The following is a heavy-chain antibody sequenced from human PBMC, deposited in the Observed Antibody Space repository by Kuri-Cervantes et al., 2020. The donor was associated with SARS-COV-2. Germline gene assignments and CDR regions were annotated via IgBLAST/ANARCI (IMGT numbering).Heavy chain of an antibody. CDR3: ARQSRGATATVTTDYYYYGMDV. CDR1: GGSISSGGYY. CDR2: IYYSGST. D-gene: IGHD4-17*01. Sequence: LRLSCTVSGGSISSGGYYWSWIRQHPGKGLEWIGYIYYSGSTYYNPSLKSRVTISVDTSKNQFSLKLSSVTAADTAVYYCARQSRGATATVTTDYYYYGMDVWGQGTTVTVSS. V-gene: IGHV4-31*03. J-gene: IGHJ6*02.